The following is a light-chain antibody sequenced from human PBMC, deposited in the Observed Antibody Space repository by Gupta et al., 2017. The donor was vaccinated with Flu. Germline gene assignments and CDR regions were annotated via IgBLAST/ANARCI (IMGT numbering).Light chain of an antibody. CDR1: QSISTW. CDR3: QQYNGCAT. V-gene: IGKV1-5*03. J-gene: IGKJ3*01. Sequence: DIQMTQSPSTLSASVGDRVTITCRTSQSISTWLAWYQQKAGQAPKLLIYKASSLESGVPSRFSGSGSGTEFTLTISSLQPDDFATYYCQQYNGCATFGPGTKVD. CDR2: KAS.